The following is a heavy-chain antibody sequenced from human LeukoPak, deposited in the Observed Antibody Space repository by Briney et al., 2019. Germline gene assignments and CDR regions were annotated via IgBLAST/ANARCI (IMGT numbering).Heavy chain of an antibody. CDR1: GGTFSSYA. J-gene: IGHJ4*02. CDR3: VRANFKGLTYYYDSSGYSD. V-gene: IGHV1-69*05. CDR2: IIPIFGTA. Sequence: SVKVSCKASGGTFSSYAISWVRQAPGQGLEWMGRIIPIFGTANYAQKFQGRVTITTDESTSTAYMELSSLRSEDTAVYYCVRANFKGLTYYYDSSGYSDWGQGTLVTVSS. D-gene: IGHD3-22*01.